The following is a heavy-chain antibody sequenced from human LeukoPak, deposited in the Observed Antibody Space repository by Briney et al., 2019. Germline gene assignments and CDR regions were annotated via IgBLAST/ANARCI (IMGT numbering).Heavy chain of an antibody. Sequence: GASVKVSCKASGYTFTSYYMHWVRQATGQGLEWMGWMNPNSGNTGYAQKFQGRVTMTRNTSISTAYMELSSLRSEDTAVYYCYGSGSCYNLDTFDNWGQGTLVTVSS. CDR2: MNPNSGNT. J-gene: IGHJ4*02. CDR3: YGSGSCYNLDTFDN. D-gene: IGHD3-10*01. V-gene: IGHV1-8*02. CDR1: GYTFTSYY.